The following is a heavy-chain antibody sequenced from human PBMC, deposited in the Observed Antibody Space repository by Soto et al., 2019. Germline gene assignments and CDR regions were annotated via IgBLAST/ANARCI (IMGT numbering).Heavy chain of an antibody. V-gene: IGHV1-3*01. CDR2: INPGNDNT. CDR1: GYTLTTYA. D-gene: IGHD3-22*01. CDR3: ARDNSGYSPFVY. Sequence: QVQLVQSGAEVKKPGASVKVSCKASGYTLTTYAMHWVRQAPGQRLEWMGCINPGNDNTRYSQKFQGRVTITRDTSASTAYMELSSLISEDTAVYYCARDNSGYSPFVYWGQGTLVSVSS. J-gene: IGHJ4*02.